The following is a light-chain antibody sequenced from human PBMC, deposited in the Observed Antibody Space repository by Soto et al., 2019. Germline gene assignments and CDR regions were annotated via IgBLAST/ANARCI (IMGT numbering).Light chain of an antibody. Sequence: DIQMTQSPSFVSASLGDSVTITCRASQDISSWVAWYQQRPGRAPTLLIYGASTLQSGVPSRFSGSGFGTEFTLTISNLLPEDVGTYYCQQANSFPLTFGQGTRLDMK. CDR2: GAS. CDR3: QQANSFPLT. CDR1: QDISSW. V-gene: IGKV1-12*01. J-gene: IGKJ5*01.